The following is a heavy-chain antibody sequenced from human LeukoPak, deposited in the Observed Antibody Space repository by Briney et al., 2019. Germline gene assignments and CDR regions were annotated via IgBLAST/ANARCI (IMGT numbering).Heavy chain of an antibody. D-gene: IGHD4-17*01. Sequence: PSETLSRTCAVSGGSMNSHYRSWIRQPPGKGLQWIGFIHSNGHSDQNPSLRSRATISLDTSKNQFSLRLSSVTVADTAVYYCARDGARLTGTSGMDVWGHGTTVTVSS. J-gene: IGHJ6*02. CDR3: ARDGARLTGTSGMDV. V-gene: IGHV4-59*11. CDR2: IHSNGHS. CDR1: GGSMNSHY.